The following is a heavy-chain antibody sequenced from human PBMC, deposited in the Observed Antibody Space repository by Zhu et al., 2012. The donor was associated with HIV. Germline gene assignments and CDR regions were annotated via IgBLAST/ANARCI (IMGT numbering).Heavy chain of an antibody. V-gene: IGHV4-38-2*02. CDR1: GYSISRDYY. J-gene: IGHJ4*02. CDR2: VYHSGIT. CDR3: AKWGATYAFDN. Sequence: QVQLQESGPGLVKPSETLSLTCTVSGYSISRDYYWGWIRLPPGKGLEWIANVYHSGITHYNPSLKSRVTISMDTSKNQFSLNSKSVTAADTAVYYCAKWGATYAFDNWAREPWSPFPQ. D-gene: IGHD4/OR15-4a*01.